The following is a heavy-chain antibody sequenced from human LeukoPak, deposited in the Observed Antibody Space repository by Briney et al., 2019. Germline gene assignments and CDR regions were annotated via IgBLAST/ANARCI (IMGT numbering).Heavy chain of an antibody. CDR3: VGAAAAVFDY. D-gene: IGHD6-13*01. Sequence: GRSLRLSCAASGFSFSNYGMHWVRQAPGKGLEWVAVIWYDGSNKHYADSVKGRFAISRDNSKNTLYLQMNSLRPEDTAVYYCVGAAAAVFDYWGQGTLVTVSS. J-gene: IGHJ4*02. V-gene: IGHV3-33*01. CDR1: GFSFSNYG. CDR2: IWYDGSNK.